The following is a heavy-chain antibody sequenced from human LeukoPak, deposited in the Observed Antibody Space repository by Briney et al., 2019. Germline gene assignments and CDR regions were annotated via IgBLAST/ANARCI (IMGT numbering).Heavy chain of an antibody. CDR2: LYTSGST. D-gene: IGHD7-27*01. J-gene: IGHJ4*02. Sequence: SETLSLTCTASGGSVSSGTYYLTWIRQPAGKGLEWIGRLYTSGSTKYNPSLESRVPISLDTSKNQFSLNLTSVTAADTAVYYCASNTGTVFDYWGQGALVTVSS. CDR3: ASNTGTVFDY. CDR1: GGSVSSGTYY. V-gene: IGHV4-61*10.